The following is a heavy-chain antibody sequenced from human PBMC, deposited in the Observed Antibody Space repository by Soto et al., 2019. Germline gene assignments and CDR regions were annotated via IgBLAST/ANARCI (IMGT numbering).Heavy chain of an antibody. V-gene: IGHV4-59*08. CDR2: LYNTGST. D-gene: IGHD3-10*01. CDR1: GASISRYY. CDR3: VRQGIGVLHGLVDV. Sequence: SETLSLTCTVSGASISRYYWSWIRQSPGKGLEWIGYLYNTGSTIYNPSLKSRVAISADTSTQQFSLRLSSVTAADTAVYYCVRQGIGVLHGLVDVWGQGTTVTVSS. J-gene: IGHJ6*02.